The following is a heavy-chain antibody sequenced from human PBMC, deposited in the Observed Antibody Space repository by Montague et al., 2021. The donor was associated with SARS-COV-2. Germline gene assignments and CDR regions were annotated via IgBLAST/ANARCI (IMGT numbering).Heavy chain of an antibody. Sequence: SETLSLTCAVHGGSFSTYSWNCIRQPPGKGLEWIGEIHHGGSTNYNPSLKSRVTISADTSKNQFSLKLTSVAAADTAVYYCARLGDGVVPSPILGVGPYYSYYYMDVWDKGTTVTVSS. CDR3: ARLGDGVVPSPILGVGPYYSYYYMDV. V-gene: IGHV4-34*01. CDR1: GGSFSTYS. CDR2: IHHGGST. D-gene: IGHD3-10*01. J-gene: IGHJ6*03.